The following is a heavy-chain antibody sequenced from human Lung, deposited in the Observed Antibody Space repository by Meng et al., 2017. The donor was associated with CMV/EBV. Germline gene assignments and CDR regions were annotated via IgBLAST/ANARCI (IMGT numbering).Heavy chain of an antibody. V-gene: IGHV4-61*01. CDR3: ALLVAVTLGLEF. Sequence: LXCSVSGGSVNRGSYYWSWIRQPPGKGLEWIGYLYYTGSTNYNPSLKSRVTVSVDTSKSQFSLTLNTVTAADTAVYYCALLVAVTLGLEFWGQGKLVTVSS. J-gene: IGHJ4*02. CDR1: GGSVNRGSYY. D-gene: IGHD2-21*02. CDR2: LYYTGST.